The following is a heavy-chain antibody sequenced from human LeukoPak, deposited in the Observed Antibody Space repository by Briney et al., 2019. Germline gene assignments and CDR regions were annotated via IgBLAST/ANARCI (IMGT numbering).Heavy chain of an antibody. CDR3: AKDISQGYTFGSIEEDY. CDR1: GSTFSRYA. J-gene: IGHJ4*02. CDR2: ISESDGST. V-gene: IGHV3-23*01. D-gene: IGHD5-18*01. Sequence: GGSLRLSCAAAGSTFSRYAMSWVRQAPGKGLEWLSAISESDGSTYYADSVKGRFTISRDNSKNTLYLQMNSLGADDTAVYFCAKDISQGYTFGSIEEDYWGQGTLVTVSS.